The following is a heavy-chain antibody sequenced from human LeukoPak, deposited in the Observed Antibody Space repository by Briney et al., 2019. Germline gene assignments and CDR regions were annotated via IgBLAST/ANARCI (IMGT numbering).Heavy chain of an antibody. V-gene: IGHV1-46*01. D-gene: IGHD5-12*01. CDR3: AKDGPYDEHVYYMDV. CDR2: INPGGDNT. Sequence: ASVKVSCKASGYTFTNYYIHWVRQAPGQGLEWMGLINPGGDNTDYAQNFQGRVTMTRDTSTSTVYMGLSSLRSEDTAVYYCAKDGPYDEHVYYMDVWGKGTTVTISS. CDR1: GYTFTNYY. J-gene: IGHJ6*03.